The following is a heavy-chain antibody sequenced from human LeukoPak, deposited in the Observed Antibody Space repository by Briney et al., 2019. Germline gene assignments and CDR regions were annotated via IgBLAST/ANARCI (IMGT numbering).Heavy chain of an antibody. CDR3: ATGSMGYCSSTSCPSDY. D-gene: IGHD2-2*01. Sequence: ASVKVSCKASGYTFTDYYMHWVQQAPGKELEWMGRVDPEDGETIYAEKFQGRVTITADTSTDTAYMELSSLRSEDTAVYYCATGSMGYCSSTSCPSDYWGQGTLVTVSS. J-gene: IGHJ4*02. CDR2: VDPEDGET. V-gene: IGHV1-69-2*01. CDR1: GYTFTDYY.